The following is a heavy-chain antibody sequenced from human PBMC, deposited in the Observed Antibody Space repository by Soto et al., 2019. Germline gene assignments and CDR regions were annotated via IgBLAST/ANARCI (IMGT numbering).Heavy chain of an antibody. CDR1: GYTFTSYG. Sequence: QVQLVQSGAEVKKPGASVKVSCKASGYTFTSYGIIWVRQAPGQGLEWMGWISAYNGNTNYAQKLQGRVTMTTDTCTSTAYMGLRSLRSDDTAVYYCARDSAGGDCSGGSCYSDYWGQGTLVTVSS. V-gene: IGHV1-18*01. D-gene: IGHD2-15*01. J-gene: IGHJ4*02. CDR2: ISAYNGNT. CDR3: ARDSAGGDCSGGSCYSDY.